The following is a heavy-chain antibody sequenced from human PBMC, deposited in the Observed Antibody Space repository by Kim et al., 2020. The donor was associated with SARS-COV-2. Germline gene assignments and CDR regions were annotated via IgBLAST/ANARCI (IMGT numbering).Heavy chain of an antibody. CDR1: GGSFSGYY. CDR3: ARGVPAAIRSGHRTNWFDP. CDR2: INHSGST. Sequence: SETLSLTCAVYGGSFSGYYWSWIRQPPGKGLEWIGEINHSGSTNYNPSLKSRVTISVDTSKNQFSLKLSSVTAADTAVYYCARGVPAAIRSGHRTNWFDPWGQGTLVTVSS. V-gene: IGHV4-34*01. D-gene: IGHD2-2*01. J-gene: IGHJ5*02.